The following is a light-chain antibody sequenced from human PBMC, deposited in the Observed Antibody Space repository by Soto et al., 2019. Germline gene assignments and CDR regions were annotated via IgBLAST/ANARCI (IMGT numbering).Light chain of an antibody. CDR3: CSYAGSYTLV. J-gene: IGLJ2*01. V-gene: IGLV2-11*01. Sequence: QSALTQPRSVSGSPGQSVTISCTGTTSVVGGYNYVSWYQQHPGKAPKLMIYDVSKRPSGVPDRFSGSKSGNTASLNISGLQAEDEADYYCCSYAGSYTLVFGGGTKLTVL. CDR1: TSVVGGYNY. CDR2: DVS.